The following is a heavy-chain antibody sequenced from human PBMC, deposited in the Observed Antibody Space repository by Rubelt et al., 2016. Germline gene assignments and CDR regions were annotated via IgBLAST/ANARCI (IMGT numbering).Heavy chain of an antibody. Sequence: YAMSWVRQAPGKGLEWVSAISGSGGSTYYADSVKGRFTISRDNSKNTLYLQMNSLRAEDTAVYYCAKGGYSGPPQLDYWGQGTLVTVSS. J-gene: IGHJ4*02. CDR2: ISGSGGST. D-gene: IGHD5-12*01. V-gene: IGHV3-23*01. CDR1: YA. CDR3: AKGGYSGPPQLDY.